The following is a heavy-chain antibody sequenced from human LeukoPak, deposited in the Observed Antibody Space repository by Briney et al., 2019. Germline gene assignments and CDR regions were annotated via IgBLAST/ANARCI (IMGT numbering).Heavy chain of an antibody. Sequence: ASVTVSCKVSGYTLTELSMHWVGQAPGKGREWMGGFDPEDGETIYAQKFQGRVTMTEDTSTDTAYMELSSLRSEDTAVYYCAIRRAPYYDFWSGPPIVWGQGTMVTVSS. V-gene: IGHV1-24*01. J-gene: IGHJ3*01. CDR1: GYTLTELS. CDR3: AIRRAPYYDFWSGPPIV. CDR2: FDPEDGET. D-gene: IGHD3-3*01.